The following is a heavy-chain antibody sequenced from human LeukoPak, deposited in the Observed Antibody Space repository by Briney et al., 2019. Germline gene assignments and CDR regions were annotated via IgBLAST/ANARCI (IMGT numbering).Heavy chain of an antibody. V-gene: IGHV5-51*01. CDR2: IYPGDSDT. Sequence: GESLKISCKGSGYSFTSYWIGWVRQMPGKGLEWMGIIYPGDSDTRYSPSFQSQVTISADKSISTAYLQWSSLKASDTAMYYCARQRKTYYYGSGSYTSNWFDPWGQGTLVTVSS. D-gene: IGHD3-10*01. CDR3: ARQRKTYYYGSGSYTSNWFDP. CDR1: GYSFTSYW. J-gene: IGHJ5*02.